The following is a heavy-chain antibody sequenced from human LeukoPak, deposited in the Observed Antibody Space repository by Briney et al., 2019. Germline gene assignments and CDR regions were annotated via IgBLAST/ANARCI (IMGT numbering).Heavy chain of an antibody. CDR2: ISSSSSYI. CDR3: ARDGSTYYDILTGYYQYRGYFDY. V-gene: IGHV3-21*01. Sequence: GGSLRLSCAASGFTFSSYSMNWVRQAPGKGLEGVSSISSSSSYIYYADSVKGRFTISRDNAKNSLSLQMNSLRAEETAVYYCARDGSTYYDILTGYYQYRGYFDYWGQGTLVTVSS. CDR1: GFTFSSYS. J-gene: IGHJ4*02. D-gene: IGHD3-9*01.